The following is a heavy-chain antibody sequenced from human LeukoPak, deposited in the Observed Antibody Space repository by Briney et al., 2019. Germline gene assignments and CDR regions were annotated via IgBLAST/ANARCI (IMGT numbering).Heavy chain of an antibody. D-gene: IGHD5-24*01. CDR2: ISSSGSSI. J-gene: IGHJ4*02. CDR1: GFTFSDYY. Sequence: PGGSLRLSCAASGFTFSDYYMSWIRQTPRKGLEWLAYISSSGSSIDYADSVKGRFTVSRDNGKNSLFLQMNSLRAEDTAIYYCVRVKGGWLGEKTYDYLGQGTLVTVSP. V-gene: IGHV3-11*01. CDR3: VRVKGGWLGEKTYDY.